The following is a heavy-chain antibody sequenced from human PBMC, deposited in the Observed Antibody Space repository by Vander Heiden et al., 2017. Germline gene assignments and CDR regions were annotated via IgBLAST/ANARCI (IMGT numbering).Heavy chain of an antibody. V-gene: IGHV1-2*06. J-gene: IGHJ6*02. CDR1: GYTFTGYY. D-gene: IGHD6-6*01. CDR3: AGGSLAARHYYYGMDV. CDR2: INPNSGGT. Sequence: QVQLVQSGAEVKKPGASVKVSCKASGYTFTGYYMHWVRQAPGQGLEWMGRINPNSGGTNYAQKLQGRVTMTRDTSISTAYMELSRLRSDETAVYYCAGGSLAARHYYYGMDVWGQGTTVTVSS.